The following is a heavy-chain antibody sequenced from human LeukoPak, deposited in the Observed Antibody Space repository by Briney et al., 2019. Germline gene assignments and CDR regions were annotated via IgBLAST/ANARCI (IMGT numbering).Heavy chain of an antibody. CDR3: ARDAKLGY. J-gene: IGHJ4*02. CDR2: IKQDGSEK. V-gene: IGHV3-7*05. Sequence: PGGSLRLSCAASGFTFSNYWMSWGCQAPGKGLEWVANIKQDGSEKYYVDSVKGRFTISRDNAKNSLYLQMSSLRAEDTAVYYCARDAKLGYWGQGTLVTVSS. D-gene: IGHD4/OR15-4a*01. CDR1: GFTFSNYW.